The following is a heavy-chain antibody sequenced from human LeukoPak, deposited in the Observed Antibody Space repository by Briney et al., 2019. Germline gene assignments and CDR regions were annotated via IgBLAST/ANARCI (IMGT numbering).Heavy chain of an antibody. J-gene: IGHJ4*02. CDR1: GFTFSSYA. V-gene: IGHV3-23*01. Sequence: PGGSLRLSCAASGFTFSSYAMSWVRQAPGKGLEWVSAISGSGGSTYYADSVKGRFTISRDNSKNTLYLQMNSLRAEDTAVYYCARDWGVWAAKNAFDYWGQGTLVTVSS. D-gene: IGHD3-10*01. CDR2: ISGSGGST. CDR3: ARDWGVWAAKNAFDY.